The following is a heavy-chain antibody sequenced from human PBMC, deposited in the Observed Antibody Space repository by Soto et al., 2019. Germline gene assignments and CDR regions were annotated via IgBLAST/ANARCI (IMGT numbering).Heavy chain of an antibody. CDR1: GYSFTSYW. D-gene: IGHD3-10*01. V-gene: IGHV5-51*01. CDR2: IYPGDSDT. J-gene: IGHJ4*01. CDR3: ARVFNLWCGELTTATFDY. Sequence: GESLKISCKGSGYSFTSYWIGWVRQMPGKGLEWMGIIYPGDSDTRYSPSFQGQVTISADKSISTAYLQWSSLKASDTAMYYCARVFNLWCGELTTATFDYWGQGTLVTVSS.